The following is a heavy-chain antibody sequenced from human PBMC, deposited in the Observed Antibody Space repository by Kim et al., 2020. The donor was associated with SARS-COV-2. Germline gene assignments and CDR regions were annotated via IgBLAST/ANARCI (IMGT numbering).Heavy chain of an antibody. V-gene: IGHV3-53*01. J-gene: IGHJ1*01. Sequence: TYYADSVKGRFTISRDNSKNTLYLQMNSLRAEDTAVYYCASSMVRGLFQHWGQGTLVTVSS. CDR2: T. CDR3: ASSMVRGLFQH. D-gene: IGHD3-10*01.